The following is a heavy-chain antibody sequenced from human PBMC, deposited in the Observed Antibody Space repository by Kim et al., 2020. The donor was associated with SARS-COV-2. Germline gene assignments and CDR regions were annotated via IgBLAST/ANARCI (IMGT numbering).Heavy chain of an antibody. J-gene: IGHJ4*02. CDR2: IKQDGSEK. Sequence: GGSLRLSCVASGFTFTINWMSWVRQAPGKGLEWVANIKQDGSEKYYVDSVEGRFTISRDNAKNSLYLQMTSLRAEDTAVYYCARALYGSGGDFDYWGQGTLVTVSS. V-gene: IGHV3-7*01. CDR3: ARALYGSGGDFDY. CDR1: GFTFTINW. D-gene: IGHD3-10*01.